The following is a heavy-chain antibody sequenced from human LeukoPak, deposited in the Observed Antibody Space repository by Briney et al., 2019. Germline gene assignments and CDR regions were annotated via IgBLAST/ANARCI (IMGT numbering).Heavy chain of an antibody. CDR2: ISSNGGST. CDR1: GFTFSSYA. V-gene: IGHV3-64*01. CDR3: ARAPYSYRYYFDY. J-gene: IGHJ4*02. D-gene: IGHD5-18*01. Sequence: GGSLRLSCAASGFTFSSYAMHWVRQAPGKGLEYVSAISSNGGSTYYANSVKGRFTISRDNSKNTLYLQMGSLRAEDMAVYYCARAPYSYRYYFDYWGQGTLVTVSP.